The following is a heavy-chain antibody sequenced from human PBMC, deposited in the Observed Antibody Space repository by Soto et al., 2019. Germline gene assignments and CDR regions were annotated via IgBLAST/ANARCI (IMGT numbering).Heavy chain of an antibody. J-gene: IGHJ4*02. D-gene: IGHD4-17*01. CDR3: ASGSYGYYSD. CDR2: ISSDSVWI. CDR1: GFTFSSST. Sequence: GGSLRLACAASGFTFSSSTMNWVRQAPGKGLEWVSSISSDSVWIYYAASVKGRFTIPRDNAKNSLFLQMSSLRAEDTAVYYCASGSYGYYSDWGQGTM. V-gene: IGHV3-21*01.